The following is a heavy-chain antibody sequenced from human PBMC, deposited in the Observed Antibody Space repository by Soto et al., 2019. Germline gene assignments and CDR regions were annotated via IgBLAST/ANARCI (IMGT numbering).Heavy chain of an antibody. J-gene: IGHJ6*02. V-gene: IGHV4-59*01. CDR3: ARAPRGYNFENYYYYGMDV. CDR1: GCSMSTFY. Sequence: SETLSLTCAFSGCSMSTFYWSWIRQPPGKGLEWIGYIYYSGSTNYNPSLKSRVTISVDTSKSQFSLKLTTVTAADTAVYYCARAPRGYNFENYYYYGMDVWGQGTTVTVSS. CDR2: IYYSGST. D-gene: IGHD1-1*01.